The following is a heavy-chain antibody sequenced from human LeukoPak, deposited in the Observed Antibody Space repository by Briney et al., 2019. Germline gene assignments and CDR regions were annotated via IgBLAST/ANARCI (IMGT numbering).Heavy chain of an antibody. Sequence: GESLRLSCAASGFTFSSYAMSWVRLAPGKGLEWVSIIGRGGGGIHYTDSVRGRFTISRDDSKNTLYLQMNSLRAEDTALYYCAHDPNWEMDYWGQGVLVTVSS. V-gene: IGHV3-23*01. CDR3: AHDPNWEMDY. D-gene: IGHD7-27*01. CDR2: IGRGGGGI. J-gene: IGHJ4*02. CDR1: GFTFSSYA.